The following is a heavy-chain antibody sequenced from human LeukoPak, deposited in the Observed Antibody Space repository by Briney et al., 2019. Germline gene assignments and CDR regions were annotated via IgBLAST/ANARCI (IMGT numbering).Heavy chain of an antibody. D-gene: IGHD3-3*01. CDR3: ATTIFGVVIIEY. V-gene: IGHV1-69*04. Sequence: SVKVSCKASGGTFSSYAISWVRQAPGQGLEWMGRIIPILGIANYAQKFQGRVTMTTDTSTSTAYMELRSLRSDDTAVYYCATTIFGVVIIEYWGQGTLVTVSS. CDR1: GGTFSSYA. CDR2: IIPILGIA. J-gene: IGHJ4*02.